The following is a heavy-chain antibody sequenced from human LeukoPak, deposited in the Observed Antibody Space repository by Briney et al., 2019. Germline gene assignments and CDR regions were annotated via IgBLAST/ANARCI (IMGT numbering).Heavy chain of an antibody. J-gene: IGHJ6*03. V-gene: IGHV1-8*01. CDR2: MNPNSGNT. D-gene: IGHD2-15*01. CDR1: GYTFTSYD. Sequence: ASVKVSCKASGYTFTSYDINWVRQATGQGLEWMGWMNPNSGNTGYAQKFQGRVTMTRDTSISTAYMELSSLRSEDTAVYYCARGERVVVAATDYYYMDVWGKGTTVTVSS. CDR3: ARGERVVVAATDYYYMDV.